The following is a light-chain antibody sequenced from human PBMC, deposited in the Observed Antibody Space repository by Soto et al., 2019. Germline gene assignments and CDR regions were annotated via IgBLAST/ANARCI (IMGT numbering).Light chain of an antibody. V-gene: IGKV1-12*01. CDR1: HNIERW. J-gene: IGKJ5*01. CDR3: QQADTFPIT. CDR2: AAS. Sequence: IQMTQSPSTLSSSVFYIFTMTCLASHNIERWMAWYQQKPGKAPKLLIYAASSLQSGVPSRFSGSGFGTDFTLTISSLQPEDSAIYYCQQADTFPITFGQGTRLEIK.